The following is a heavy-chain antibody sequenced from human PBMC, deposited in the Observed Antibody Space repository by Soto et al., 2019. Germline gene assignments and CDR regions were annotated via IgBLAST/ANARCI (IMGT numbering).Heavy chain of an antibody. CDR1: EFTFSTYS. Sequence: EVQLVESGGGWAQPGGSLRLSCAASEFTFSTYSMNWVRQAPGKGLEWISYISGSSSHIYYADSVKGRFTISRDNAKNSLYLQMNSLRDEDTAVYYCARGSETHLASDWFDNWGQGALVTVSS. J-gene: IGHJ5*02. V-gene: IGHV3-48*02. CDR2: ISGSSSHI. CDR3: ARGSETHLASDWFDN.